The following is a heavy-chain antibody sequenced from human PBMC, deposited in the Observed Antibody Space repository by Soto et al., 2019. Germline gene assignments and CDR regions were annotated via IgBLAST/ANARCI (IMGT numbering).Heavy chain of an antibody. J-gene: IGHJ6*03. CDR1: GYTFTSYG. CDR3: ARTRLYSSSLEYYYYYYMDV. D-gene: IGHD6-6*01. V-gene: IGHV1-18*01. Sequence: ASVKVSCKASGYTFTSYGISWVRQAPGQGLEWMGWISAYNGNTNYAQKLQGRVTMTTDTSTSTAYMELRSLRSDDTAVYYCARTRLYSSSLEYYYYYYMDVWGKGTTVTVSS. CDR2: ISAYNGNT.